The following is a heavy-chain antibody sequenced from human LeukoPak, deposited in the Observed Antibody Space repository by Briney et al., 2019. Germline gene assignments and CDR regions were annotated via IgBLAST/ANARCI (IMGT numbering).Heavy chain of an antibody. CDR2: IVVGSGNT. D-gene: IGHD3-22*01. CDR1: GFTFTSSA. J-gene: IGHJ4*02. V-gene: IGHV1-58*02. Sequence: SVKVSCKASGFTFTSSAMQGVRQARGQRLEGIGWIVVGSGNTNYAQKFQERVTITRDMSTSTAYMELSSLRSEDTAVYYCAADRYDSSGYYHFDYWGQGTLVTVSS. CDR3: AADRYDSSGYYHFDY.